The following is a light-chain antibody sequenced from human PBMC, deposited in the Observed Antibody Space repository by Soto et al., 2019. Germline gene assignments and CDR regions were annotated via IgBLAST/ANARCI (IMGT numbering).Light chain of an antibody. V-gene: IGKV3-20*01. CDR2: GAS. CDR1: QSVSSSY. CDR3: QQLNSYPIT. J-gene: IGKJ5*01. Sequence: EIVLTQSPGTLSLSPGERATLSCRASQSVSSSYLAWYQLKPGQAPRLLIYGASKRATGIPARFSGSGSGTDFTLTISSLEPEDFATYYCQQLNSYPITFGQGTRLEIK.